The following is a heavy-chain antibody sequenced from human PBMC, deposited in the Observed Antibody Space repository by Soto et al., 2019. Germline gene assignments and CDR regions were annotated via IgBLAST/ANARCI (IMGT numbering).Heavy chain of an antibody. Sequence: QVTLKESGPVLVKPTETLTLTCTVSGFSLSNTRMGVSWIRQPPGKALEWLALIFSNDEKSYSTSLESRLSISKDTSNSQVLLTMTNMGTMDTATYYCARIKSSGWYTGWFDAWGQGILVTVSS. D-gene: IGHD6-19*01. CDR2: IFSNDEK. CDR1: GFSLSNTRMG. V-gene: IGHV2-26*01. J-gene: IGHJ5*02. CDR3: ARIKSSGWYTGWFDA.